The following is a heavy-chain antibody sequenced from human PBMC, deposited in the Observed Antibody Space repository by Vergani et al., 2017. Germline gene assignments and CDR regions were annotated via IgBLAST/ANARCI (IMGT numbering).Heavy chain of an antibody. V-gene: IGHV3-9*02. Sequence: EVQLEESGGGLVLPGRSLRLSCVASGFTSAGYAMHWVRQAPGKGLEWVSGISWNSNSIVYADSVKGRFTISRDNAKNSLYLQMNSLRAEDTALYYCAKDLGTSSADSCFDPWGRGTRVTVSS. CDR2: ISWNSNSI. CDR3: AKDLGTSSADSCFDP. D-gene: IGHD6-6*01. CDR1: GFTSAGYA. J-gene: IGHJ5*02.